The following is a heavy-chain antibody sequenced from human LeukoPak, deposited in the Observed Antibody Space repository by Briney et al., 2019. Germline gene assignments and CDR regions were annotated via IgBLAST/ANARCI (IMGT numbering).Heavy chain of an antibody. V-gene: IGHV1-18*01. J-gene: IGHJ4*02. CDR1: GGTFSSYA. D-gene: IGHD6-6*01. Sequence: GASVKVSCKASGGTFSSYAISWVRQAPGQGLEWMGWISAYNGNTNYAQMLQGRVTMTTETSTSTAYMELRSLRSDDTAVYYCARAVSSIAARGVSDYWGQGTLVTVSS. CDR3: ARAVSSIAARGVSDY. CDR2: ISAYNGNT.